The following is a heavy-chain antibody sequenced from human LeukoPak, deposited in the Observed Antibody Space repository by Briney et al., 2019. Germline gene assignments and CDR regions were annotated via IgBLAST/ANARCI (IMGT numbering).Heavy chain of an antibody. Sequence: HPGGSLRLSCAASGFTGSSNHMSWVRQAPGKGLEWVSVIYRGGSTYYADSVKGRFTISRDNSKNTLYLQMNSLRAEDTAVYYCARVQTTSVYYYGMDVWGQGTTVTVSS. V-gene: IGHV3-53*01. CDR2: IYRGGST. J-gene: IGHJ6*02. D-gene: IGHD4-17*01. CDR3: ARVQTTSVYYYGMDV. CDR1: GFTGSSNH.